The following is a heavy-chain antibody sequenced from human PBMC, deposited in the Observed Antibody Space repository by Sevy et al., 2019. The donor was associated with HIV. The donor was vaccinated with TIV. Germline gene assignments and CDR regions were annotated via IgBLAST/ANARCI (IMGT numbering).Heavy chain of an antibody. CDR3: ARDLYGSGGYYFDY. Sequence: GGSLRLSCAASGFTFSSYAMHWVRPAPGKGLEWVAVISYDGSNKYYGDSVKGRLTISRDNSKKTLYLQMNSLGAEDTAVYYCARDLYGSGGYYFDYWGQGTLVTVSS. CDR1: GFTFSSYA. D-gene: IGHD3-10*01. CDR2: ISYDGSNK. V-gene: IGHV3-30*04. J-gene: IGHJ4*02.